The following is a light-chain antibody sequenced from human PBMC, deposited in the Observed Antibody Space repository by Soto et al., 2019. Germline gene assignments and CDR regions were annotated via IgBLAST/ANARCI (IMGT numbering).Light chain of an antibody. CDR1: QSVSSSY. Sequence: EIALTQSPGTVSLSPGERATLSCRASQSVSSSYLAWYQQKPGQAPRLLIYGASSRATGIPDRFSGSGSGTDFTLTISRLEPEDFAVYYCQQYGSSPLTFGGGTKVEIK. CDR2: GAS. V-gene: IGKV3-20*01. CDR3: QQYGSSPLT. J-gene: IGKJ4*01.